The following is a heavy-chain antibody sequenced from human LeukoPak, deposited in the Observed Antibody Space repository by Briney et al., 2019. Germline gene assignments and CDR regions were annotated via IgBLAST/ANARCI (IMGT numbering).Heavy chain of an antibody. J-gene: IGHJ4*02. Sequence: WASVKVSCKASGGTFSSYAISWVRQAPGQGLEWMGGIIPIFGTANYAQKFQGRVTITADESTSTAYMELSSLRSEDTAVYYCAREGRDGYTNFDYWGQGTLVTVSS. V-gene: IGHV1-69*13. D-gene: IGHD5-24*01. CDR2: IIPIFGTA. CDR1: GGTFSSYA. CDR3: AREGRDGYTNFDY.